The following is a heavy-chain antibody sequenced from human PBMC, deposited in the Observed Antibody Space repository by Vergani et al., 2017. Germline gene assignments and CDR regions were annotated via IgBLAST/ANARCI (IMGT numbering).Heavy chain of an antibody. CDR1: GGSISSGGYS. J-gene: IGHJ6*02. Sequence: QVQLQQWGAGLLKPSQTLSLTCAASGGSISSGGYSWSWIRQPPGKGLEWIGYIYHSGSTYYNPSLRSRVTISVDRSKNQFSLKLSSVTAADTAVYYCARGAGVGYYYYYGMDVWGQGTTVTVSS. V-gene: IGHV4-30-2*01. D-gene: IGHD1-26*01. CDR2: IYHSGST. CDR3: ARGAGVGYYYYYGMDV.